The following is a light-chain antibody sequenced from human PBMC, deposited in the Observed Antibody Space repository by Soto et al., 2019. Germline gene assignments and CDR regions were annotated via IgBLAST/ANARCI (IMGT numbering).Light chain of an antibody. CDR3: CSYAGSYTVV. CDR2: DVS. V-gene: IGLV2-11*01. Sequence: QSALTHPRSVSGSPGQAVTISCTGTSSDVGGYNSVSWYQQHPGQAPKFMIYDVSKRPSGVPDRFSGSKSGNTASLTISGLQAEDEADYYCCSYAGSYTVVFGGGTKLTVL. J-gene: IGLJ2*01. CDR1: SSDVGGYNS.